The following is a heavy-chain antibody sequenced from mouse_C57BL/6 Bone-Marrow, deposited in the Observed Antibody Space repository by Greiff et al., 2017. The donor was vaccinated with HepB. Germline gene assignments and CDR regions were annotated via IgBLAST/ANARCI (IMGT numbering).Heavy chain of an antibody. D-gene: IGHD1-1*01. CDR1: GFNIKDDY. CDR3: TPITTVVAHWYFDV. Sequence: EVQLVESGAELVRPGASVKLSCTASGFNIKDDYMHWVKQRPEQGLEWIGWIDPENGDTEYASKFQGKATITADTSSNTAYLQLSSLTSEDTAVYYCTPITTVVAHWYFDVWGTGTTVTVSS. V-gene: IGHV14-4*01. J-gene: IGHJ1*03. CDR2: IDPENGDT.